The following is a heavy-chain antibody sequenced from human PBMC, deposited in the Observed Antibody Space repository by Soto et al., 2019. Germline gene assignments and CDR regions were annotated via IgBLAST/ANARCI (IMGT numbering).Heavy chain of an antibody. V-gene: IGHV3-64*04. D-gene: IGHD2-15*01. CDR2: ISSNGGST. J-gene: IGHJ4*02. CDR1: GFTFSSYA. CDR3: DKPHLPKYCSGGSCYSSPYYYFDY. Sequence: PGGSLRLSCSASGFTFSSYAMHWVRQAPGKGLEYVSAISSNGGSTYYADSVKGRFTISRDNSKNTLYLQMNSLRAEDTAVYYCDKPHLPKYCSGGSCYSSPYYYFDYWGEGTLVTVSS.